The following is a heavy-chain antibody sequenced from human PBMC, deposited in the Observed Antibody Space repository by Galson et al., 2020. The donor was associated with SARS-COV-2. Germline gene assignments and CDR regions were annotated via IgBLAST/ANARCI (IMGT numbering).Heavy chain of an antibody. J-gene: IGHJ2*01. V-gene: IGHV3-13*01. CDR2: TGTAGDT. D-gene: IGHD6-13*01. CDR3: ARDRGSSCFWYFNL. CDR1: GYTISSYD. Sequence: GGSLRLSCAASGYTISSYDIHWVRQATGKGLEWVSATGTAGDTYYPDSVKGRFTISRENAKNTLYLQMSSLRAGDTAVCYCARDRGSSCFWYFNLLGRGTLVTVSS.